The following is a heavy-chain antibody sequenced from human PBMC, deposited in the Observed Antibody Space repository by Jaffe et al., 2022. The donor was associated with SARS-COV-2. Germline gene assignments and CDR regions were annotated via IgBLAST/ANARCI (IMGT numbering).Heavy chain of an antibody. CDR3: ASGYYGSGSL. CDR1: GFTFSDHY. D-gene: IGHD3-10*01. Sequence: EVQLVESGGGLVQPGGSLRLSCAASGFTFSDHYMDWVRQAPGKGLEWVGRTRNKANSYTTEYAASVKGRFTISRDDSKNSLYLQMNSLKTEDTAVYYCASGYYGSGSLGGQGTLVTVSS. V-gene: IGHV3-72*01. J-gene: IGHJ4*02. CDR2: TRNKANSYTT.